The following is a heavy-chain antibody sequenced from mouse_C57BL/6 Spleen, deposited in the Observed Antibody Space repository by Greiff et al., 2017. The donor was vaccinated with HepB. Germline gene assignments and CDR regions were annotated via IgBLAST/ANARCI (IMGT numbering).Heavy chain of an antibody. J-gene: IGHJ2*01. CDR3: ARGITTVYYFDY. D-gene: IGHD1-1*01. CDR1: GYAFTNYL. CDR2: INPGSGGT. Sequence: VQRVESGAELVRPGTSVKVSCKASGYAFTNYLIEWVKQRPGQGLEWIGVINPGSGGTNYNEKFKGKATLTADKSSSTAYMQLSSLTSEDSAVYFCARGITTVYYFDYWGQGTTLTVSS. V-gene: IGHV1-54*01.